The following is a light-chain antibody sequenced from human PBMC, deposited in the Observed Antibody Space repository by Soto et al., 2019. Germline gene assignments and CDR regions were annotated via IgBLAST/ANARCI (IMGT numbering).Light chain of an antibody. CDR1: QSVSNNY. J-gene: IGKJ1*01. Sequence: EIVLTQSPGTLSLSPGERATLSCRTSQSVSNNYLAWYQQKPGQAPRLLIYGASSRATGIPDRFSGSGSGTDFNLSISRLEPEDCAVYYCQQYSSLWTFGQGTKVEIK. CDR2: GAS. V-gene: IGKV3-20*01. CDR3: QQYSSLWT.